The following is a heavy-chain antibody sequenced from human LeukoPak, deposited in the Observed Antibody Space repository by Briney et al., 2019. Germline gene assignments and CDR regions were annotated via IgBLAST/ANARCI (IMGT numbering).Heavy chain of an antibody. Sequence: GGSLRLSCAASGFTVSSNYMSWVRQAPGKGLEWVSLIYSDGNTYYADSVKGRFTISRDNSQNTVDLQMNSLRAEDTAVYYCARDFTAAGTCFDYWGQGTLVTVSS. CDR2: IYSDGNT. CDR1: GFTVSSNY. J-gene: IGHJ4*02. D-gene: IGHD6-13*01. CDR3: ARDFTAAGTCFDY. V-gene: IGHV3-66*01.